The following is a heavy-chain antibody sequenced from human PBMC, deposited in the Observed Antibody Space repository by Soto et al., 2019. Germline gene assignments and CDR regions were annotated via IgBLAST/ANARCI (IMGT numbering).Heavy chain of an antibody. Sequence: GGSLRLSCAASGFTFSDYYMSWIRQAPGKGLEWVSYISSSGSTIYYADSVKGRFTISRDNAKNSLYLQMNSLRAEDTAVYYCARYCGGDCYSSFAFDIWGQGTLVTVSS. D-gene: IGHD2-21*02. CDR1: GFTFSDYY. J-gene: IGHJ4*02. CDR3: ARYCGGDCYSSFAFDI. CDR2: ISSSGSTI. V-gene: IGHV3-11*01.